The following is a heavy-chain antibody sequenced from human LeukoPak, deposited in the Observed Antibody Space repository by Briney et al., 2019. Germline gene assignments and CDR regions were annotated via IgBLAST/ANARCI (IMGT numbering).Heavy chain of an antibody. D-gene: IGHD3-9*01. CDR1: GGTFSSYA. CDR2: IIPILGIA. CDR3: AREAILTGYRPFDY. J-gene: IGHJ4*02. V-gene: IGHV1-69*04. Sequence: SVKVSCKASGGTFSSYAISWVRQAPGQGLEWKGRIIPILGIANYAQKFQGRVTITADKSTSTAYMELSSLRSEDTAVYYCAREAILTGYRPFDYWGQGTLVTVSS.